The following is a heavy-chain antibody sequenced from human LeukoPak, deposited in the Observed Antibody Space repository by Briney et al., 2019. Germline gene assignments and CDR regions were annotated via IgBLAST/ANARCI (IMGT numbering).Heavy chain of an antibody. Sequence: ASVKVSCKASGYTFTGHYMHWVRQAPGQGLEWMGWINPNSGGTNYAQKFQGRVTMTRDTSIGTAYMELSRLRSDDTAVYYCAGYCSSTSCYPFDAFDIWGQGTMVTVSS. J-gene: IGHJ3*02. V-gene: IGHV1-2*02. D-gene: IGHD2-2*01. CDR2: INPNSGGT. CDR3: AGYCSSTSCYPFDAFDI. CDR1: GYTFTGHY.